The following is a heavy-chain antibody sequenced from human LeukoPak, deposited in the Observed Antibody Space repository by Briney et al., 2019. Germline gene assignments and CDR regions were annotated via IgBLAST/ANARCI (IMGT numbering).Heavy chain of an antibody. CDR3: ARGYCSGGSCYQIDY. CDR2: ISYDGSNK. D-gene: IGHD2-15*01. J-gene: IGHJ4*02. V-gene: IGHV3-30*04. Sequence: PGGSLRLSCAASGFTFSSYAMHWVRQAPGKGLEWVAVISYDGSNKYYADSVKGRFTISRDNSKNTLYLQMNSLRAEDTAVYYCARGYCSGGSCYQIDYWGQGTLVTASS. CDR1: GFTFSSYA.